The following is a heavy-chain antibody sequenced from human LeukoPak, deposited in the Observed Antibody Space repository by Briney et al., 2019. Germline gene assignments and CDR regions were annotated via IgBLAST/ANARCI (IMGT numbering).Heavy chain of an antibody. CDR3: ARGFVVGDFDY. CDR2: IYYSGST. V-gene: IGHV4-59*01. CDR1: GGSISSYY. D-gene: IGHD1-26*01. J-gene: IGHJ4*02. Sequence: SETLSLTCTVSGGSISSYYWSWIRQPPGKGLEWIGYIYYSGSTNYNPSLKSRVTISVDTSKNQFSLKLSSVTAADTAVYYCARGFVVGDFDYWAREPWSPSPQ.